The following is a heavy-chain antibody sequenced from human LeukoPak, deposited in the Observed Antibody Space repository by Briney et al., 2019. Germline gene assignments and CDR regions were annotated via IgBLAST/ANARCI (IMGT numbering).Heavy chain of an antibody. D-gene: IGHD3-3*01. CDR1: GGSISSSSYY. J-gene: IGHJ4*02. CDR3: ASLPRSRFLEWLLVD. V-gene: IGHV4-39*01. Sequence: PSETLSLTCTVSGGSISSSSYYWGWIRQPPGKGLEWIGSIYYSGSTYYNPSLKSRVTISVDTSKNQFSLKLSSVTAADTAVYYCASLPRSRFLEWLLVDWGQGTLVTVSS. CDR2: IYYSGST.